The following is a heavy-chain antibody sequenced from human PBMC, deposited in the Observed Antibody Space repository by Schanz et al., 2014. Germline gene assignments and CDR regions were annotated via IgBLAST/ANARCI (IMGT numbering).Heavy chain of an antibody. D-gene: IGHD6-19*01. J-gene: IGHJ4*02. V-gene: IGHV3-23*01. CDR1: GFTFSTYA. CDR3: AKDHPSSGWPAFDV. Sequence: VQLLQSGGALVQPGGSLRLSCSASGFTFSTYAMSWARQTPGKGLEWVSAISGSGGSTVYADSVKGRFSISRDLSSNTLYLQMNSLRADDSAIYYCAKDHPSSGWPAFDVWGQGTQVTVSS. CDR2: ISGSGGST.